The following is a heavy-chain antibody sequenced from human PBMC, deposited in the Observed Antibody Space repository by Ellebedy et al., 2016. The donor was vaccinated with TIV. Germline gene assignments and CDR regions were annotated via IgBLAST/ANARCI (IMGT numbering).Heavy chain of an antibody. CDR2: ISDSGSMV. V-gene: IGHV3-11*01. J-gene: IGHJ6*02. D-gene: IGHD6-19*01. CDR1: GFSSSDYY. Sequence: GGSLRLSXAASGFSSSDYYMSWIRQAPGKGPEWVSYISDSGSMVHYADSVKGRFTISMDNSKNSLYLQMNNLRAEDTAVYYCARISSGRSFYGMDVWGQGTTVTVSS. CDR3: ARISSGRSFYGMDV.